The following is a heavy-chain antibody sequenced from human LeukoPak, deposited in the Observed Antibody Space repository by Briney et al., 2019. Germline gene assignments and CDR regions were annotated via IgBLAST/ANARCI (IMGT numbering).Heavy chain of an antibody. V-gene: IGHV3-7*01. CDR1: GFTLSTSW. CDR2: IKEDGSVK. D-gene: IGHD3-10*02. J-gene: IGHJ6*04. Sequence: GGSLRLSCVTSGFTLSTSWMNWVRQAPGKGLEWVANIKEDGSVKNYADSVKGRFTISRDNAKNSLHLEINCLRAEDTAVYYCAELGITMIGGVWGKGTTVTISS. CDR3: AELGITMIGGV.